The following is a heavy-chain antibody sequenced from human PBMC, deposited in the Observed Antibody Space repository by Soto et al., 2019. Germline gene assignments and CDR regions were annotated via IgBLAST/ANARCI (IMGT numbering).Heavy chain of an antibody. CDR2: ISGSGGST. D-gene: IGHD2-15*01. CDR1: GFTFSSYA. J-gene: IGHJ4*02. V-gene: IGHV3-23*01. Sequence: PGGSLRLSCAASGFTFSSYAMSWVRQAPGKGLEWVSAISGSGGSTYYADSVKGRFTISRDNSKNMLYLQMNSLRGEDTAVYYCARDLRCSGGTCYGIDYWGQGALVTLSS. CDR3: ARDLRCSGGTCYGIDY.